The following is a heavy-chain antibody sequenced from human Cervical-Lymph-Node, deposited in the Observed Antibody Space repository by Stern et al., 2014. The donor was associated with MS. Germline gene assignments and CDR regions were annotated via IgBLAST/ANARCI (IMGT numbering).Heavy chain of an antibody. D-gene: IGHD3-10*01. CDR1: GGSINNSSHF. V-gene: IGHV4-39*01. CDR3: ARHSAFSLELNAFNF. CDR2: MYYSGLT. Sequence: QLQLQESGPGLVKPSETLSLTCTVSGGSINNSSHFWGWIRQPPGKGLEWIGSMYYSGLTYYNPSIKGRVTISEDPSKNQFSVKLRSVPAADTATYYCARHSAFSLELNAFNFWGQGTRVSVSS. J-gene: IGHJ3*01.